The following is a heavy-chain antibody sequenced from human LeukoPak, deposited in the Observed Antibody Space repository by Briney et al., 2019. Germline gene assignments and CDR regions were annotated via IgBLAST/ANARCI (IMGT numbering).Heavy chain of an antibody. CDR2: IIPIFGTA. Sequence: SVKVSCKASGGTFSSYAISWVRQAPGQGLEWMGGIIPIFGTANYAQKFQGRVTITADESTSTAYMVLSSLRSEDTAVYYCARALGDDYYYYYGMDVWGQGTTVTVSS. D-gene: IGHD2-21*02. J-gene: IGHJ6*02. V-gene: IGHV1-69*13. CDR1: GGTFSSYA. CDR3: ARALGDDYYYYYGMDV.